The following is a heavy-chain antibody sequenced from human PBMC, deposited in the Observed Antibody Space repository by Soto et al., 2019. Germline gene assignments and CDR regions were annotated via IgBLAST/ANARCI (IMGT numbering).Heavy chain of an antibody. Sequence: QVQLVQSGAEVKKPGSSVKVSCKASGGDFINYGISWVRQAPGQGLEWMGGIIPIFRSANYAQKFQGRVTIAADESTTTAYMELTTLTSEDPAVYSCASYRCYDGVGNHYESAYWGQGTLVTVSS. CDR1: GGDFINYG. J-gene: IGHJ4*02. D-gene: IGHD2-2*01. CDR3: ASYRCYDGVGNHYESAY. CDR2: IIPIFRSA. V-gene: IGHV1-69*01.